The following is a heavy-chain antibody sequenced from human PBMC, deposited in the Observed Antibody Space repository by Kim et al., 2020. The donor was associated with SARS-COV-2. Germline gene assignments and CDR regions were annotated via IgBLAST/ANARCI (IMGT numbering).Heavy chain of an antibody. CDR2: ISAYSGNT. Sequence: ASVKVSCKTSGYTFNNYGISWVRQAPGQGLEWMGWISAYSGNTNYAQKVQGRVSMTTDTSTSTAYMELKSLTSDDTAVYYCARAGITGADFDYWCQGTLVTVSS. V-gene: IGHV1-18*01. CDR3: ARAGITGADFDY. CDR1: GYTFNNYG. D-gene: IGHD1-20*01. J-gene: IGHJ4*02.